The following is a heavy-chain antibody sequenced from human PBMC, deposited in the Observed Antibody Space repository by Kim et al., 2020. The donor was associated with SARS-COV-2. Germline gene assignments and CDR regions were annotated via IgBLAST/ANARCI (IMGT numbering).Heavy chain of an antibody. CDR2: IWYDGSNK. CDR1: GFTFSSYG. V-gene: IGHV3-33*01. J-gene: IGHJ6*02. D-gene: IGHD3-10*01. Sequence: GGSLRLSCAASGFTFSSYGMHWVRQAPGKGLEWVAVIWYDGSNKYYADSVKGRFTISRDNSKNTLYLQMNSLRAEDTAVYYCARGGEGITMVRGAGYGMDVWGQGTTVTVSS. CDR3: ARGGEGITMVRGAGYGMDV.